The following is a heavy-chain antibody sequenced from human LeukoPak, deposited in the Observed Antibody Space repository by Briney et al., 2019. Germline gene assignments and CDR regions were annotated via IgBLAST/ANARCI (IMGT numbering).Heavy chain of an antibody. CDR3: AKDSDSSSWYLPAPRYYFDY. D-gene: IGHD6-13*01. V-gene: IGHV3-23*01. CDR2: ISGSGGST. J-gene: IGHJ4*02. Sequence: PGGSLRLSCAASGFTFSSYAMSWVRQAPGKGLEWVSAISGSGGSTYYADSVKGRFTISRDNSKNTLYLQMNSLGAEDTAVYYCAKDSDSSSWYLPAPRYYFDYWGQGTLVTVSS. CDR1: GFTFSSYA.